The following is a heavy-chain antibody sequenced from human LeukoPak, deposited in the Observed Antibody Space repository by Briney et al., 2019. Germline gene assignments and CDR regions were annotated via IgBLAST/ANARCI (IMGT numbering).Heavy chain of an antibody. CDR3: AKAPRCSSTSCYYYYYGMDV. D-gene: IGHD2-2*01. V-gene: IGHV3-9*01. Sequence: GGSLRLSCAASGFTFDDYAMHWVRQAPGEGLEWVSGISWNSGSIGYADSVKGRFTISRDNAKNSLYLQMNSLRAEDTALYYCAKAPRCSSTSCYYYYYGMDVWGQGTTVTVSS. CDR1: GFTFDDYA. J-gene: IGHJ6*02. CDR2: ISWNSGSI.